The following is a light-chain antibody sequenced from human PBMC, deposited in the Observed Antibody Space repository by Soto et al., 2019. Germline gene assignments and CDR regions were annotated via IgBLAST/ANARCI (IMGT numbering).Light chain of an antibody. CDR2: AAS. Sequence: DIQLTQSPSFLSASVGDRVTITCRASQGISSYLAWYQQKPGKAPKLLIYAASTLQSGVPSRFSGSGSGTEFTLTISSLQPEDFATYYCQQLNSYRATFGQGTKLEIK. V-gene: IGKV1-9*01. CDR3: QQLNSYRAT. J-gene: IGKJ2*01. CDR1: QGISSY.